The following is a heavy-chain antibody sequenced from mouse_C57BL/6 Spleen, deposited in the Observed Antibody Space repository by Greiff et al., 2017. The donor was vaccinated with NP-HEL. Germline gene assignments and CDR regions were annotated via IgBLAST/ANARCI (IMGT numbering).Heavy chain of an antibody. V-gene: IGHV7-3*01. Sequence: VQLKESGGGLVQPGGSLSLSCAASGFTFTDYYMSWVRQPPGKALEWLGFIRNKANGYTTEYSASVKGRFTISRDNSQSILYLQMNALRAEDSATYYCARIYDSYFDYWGQGTTLTVSS. CDR1: GFTFTDYY. CDR2: IRNKANGYTT. D-gene: IGHD2-3*01. CDR3: ARIYDSYFDY. J-gene: IGHJ2*01.